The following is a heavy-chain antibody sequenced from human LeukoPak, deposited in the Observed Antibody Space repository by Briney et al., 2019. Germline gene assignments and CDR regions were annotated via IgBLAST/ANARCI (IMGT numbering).Heavy chain of an antibody. CDR2: INPNSGGT. J-gene: IGHJ4*02. CDR1: GYTFTGYY. V-gene: IGHV1-2*02. CDR3: ARGGDYDILTGGAGH. D-gene: IGHD3-9*01. Sequence: ASVKVSCKASGYTFTGYYMHWVRQAPGQGLEWMGWINPNSGGTNYAQKFQGRVTMTRDTSISTAYMELSRLRSDDTAVYYCARGGDYDILTGGAGHWGQGTLVTVSS.